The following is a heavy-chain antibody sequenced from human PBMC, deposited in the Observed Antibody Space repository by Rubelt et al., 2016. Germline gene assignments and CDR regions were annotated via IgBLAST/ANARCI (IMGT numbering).Heavy chain of an antibody. CDR2: IYYTGST. CDR3: ASSGSYRYNWFDP. D-gene: IGHD1-26*01. J-gene: IGHJ5*02. CDR1: GGSLSSSSSY. Sequence: QLQLQESDPGLVKPSETLSLTCTVSGGSLSSSSSYWGWIRQPPGKGLEWIGTIYYTGSTYSNPSLKSRVTLSVDTSKNQLSVKGRAVSDADTAVCYCASSGSYRYNWFDPWGQGTLVTVSA. V-gene: IGHV4-39*01.